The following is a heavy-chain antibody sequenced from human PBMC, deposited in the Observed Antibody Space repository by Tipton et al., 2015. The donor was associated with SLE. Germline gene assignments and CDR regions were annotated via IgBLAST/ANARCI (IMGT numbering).Heavy chain of an antibody. CDR2: LYYSGNT. D-gene: IGHD5-18*01. Sequence: TLSLTCTVSGGSIRSSRHFWGWIRQPPGKGLEWIGVLYYSGNTYYNPSLKGPVTLSIDTSKNQFSLKMRSVTAADTAVYYCARWIPLTGINVWGQGATVTVSS. CDR3: ARWIPLTGINV. V-gene: IGHV4-39*01. CDR1: GGSIRSSRHF. J-gene: IGHJ6*02.